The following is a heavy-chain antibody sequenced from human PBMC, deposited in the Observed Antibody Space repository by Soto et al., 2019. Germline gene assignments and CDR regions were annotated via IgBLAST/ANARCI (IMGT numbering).Heavy chain of an antibody. CDR1: GYTFTSYY. D-gene: IGHD2-15*01. V-gene: IGHV1-46*01. J-gene: IGHJ3*02. CDR3: ARLQGYCSGGSCYGDAFDI. CDR2: INPSGGST. Sequence: ASVKVSCKASGYTFTSYYMHWVRQAPGQGLEWMGIINPSGGSTSYAQKFQGRVTMTRDTSTSTAYLQWSSLKASDTAMYYCARLQGYCSGGSCYGDAFDIWGQGTMVTVSS.